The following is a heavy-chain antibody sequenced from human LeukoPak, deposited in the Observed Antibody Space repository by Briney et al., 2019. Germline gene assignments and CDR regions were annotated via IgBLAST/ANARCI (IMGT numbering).Heavy chain of an antibody. J-gene: IGHJ3*02. CDR2: ISTYNGNT. V-gene: IGHV1-18*01. D-gene: IGHD6-13*01. CDR3: ARDPPRSSSWYGDDAFDI. Sequence: ASVKVSCKASGYTFTSHGISWVRQAPGQGLEWMGWISTYNGNTNYAQKLQGRVTMTTDTSTSTAYMELRSLRSDDTAVYYCARDPPRSSSWYGDDAFDIWGQGTMVTVSS. CDR1: GYTFTSHG.